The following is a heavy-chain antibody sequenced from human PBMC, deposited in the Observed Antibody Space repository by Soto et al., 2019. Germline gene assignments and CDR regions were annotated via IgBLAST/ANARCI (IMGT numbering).Heavy chain of an antibody. CDR1: GISLNTRGVG. J-gene: IGHJ4*02. Sequence: SGPTLVNPTQTLTLTCSFSGISLNTRGVGVGWIRQPPGKALEWLALIYWDDDKRYSPSLKDRLAISKDTSSNQVVLTITNMDPGDTATYFCAHAGDYDLLTFDHWGPGTLVTVSS. CDR2: IYWDDDK. V-gene: IGHV2-5*02. CDR3: AHAGDYDLLTFDH. D-gene: IGHD4-17*01.